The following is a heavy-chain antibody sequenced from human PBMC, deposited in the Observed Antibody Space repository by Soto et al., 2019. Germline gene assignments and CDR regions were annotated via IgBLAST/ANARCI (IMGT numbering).Heavy chain of an antibody. Sequence: PGGSLRLSCAASGFTFSNAWMSWVRQAPGKGLEWVGRIKSKTDGGTTDYAAPVKGRFTISRDDSKNTLYLQMNSLKTEDTAVYYCTTAIYDSSGYYQSDAFDIWGQGTMVTVSS. D-gene: IGHD3-22*01. CDR3: TTAIYDSSGYYQSDAFDI. V-gene: IGHV3-15*01. CDR2: IKSKTDGGTT. J-gene: IGHJ3*02. CDR1: GFTFSNAW.